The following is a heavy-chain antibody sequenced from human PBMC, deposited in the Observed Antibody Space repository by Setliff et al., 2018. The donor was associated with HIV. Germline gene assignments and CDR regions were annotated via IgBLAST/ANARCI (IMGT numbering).Heavy chain of an antibody. J-gene: IGHJ4*02. V-gene: IGHV3-23*01. D-gene: IGHD3-16*02. Sequence: GGSLRLSCVAPGFSINDYDMNWVRQAPGKGLEWVSGISGSGSSTYYADSVKGRFTISRDNSKNTLYLQMNRLRADDTAIYYCAKGASLVPRRPHFCYFDYWGQGALVTVSS. CDR2: ISGSGSST. CDR3: AKGASLVPRRPHFCYFDY. CDR1: GFSINDYD.